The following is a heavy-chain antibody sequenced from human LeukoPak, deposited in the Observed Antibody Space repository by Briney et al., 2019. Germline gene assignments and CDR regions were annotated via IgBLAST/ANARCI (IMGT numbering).Heavy chain of an antibody. CDR3: ARGQWVSTDLDVFDP. CDR1: VYTFTSYD. D-gene: IGHD2-8*01. CDR2: MHPNRGNT. V-gene: IGHV1-8*01. Sequence: ASVTVSRKASVYTFTSYDINWVRQATGQGLEWMGWMHPNRGNTGYAQKFQGRVTMTRNTSISKAYMEQSCLQSEDQAADYTARGQWVSTDLDVFDPWGQGAIV. J-gene: IGHJ5*02.